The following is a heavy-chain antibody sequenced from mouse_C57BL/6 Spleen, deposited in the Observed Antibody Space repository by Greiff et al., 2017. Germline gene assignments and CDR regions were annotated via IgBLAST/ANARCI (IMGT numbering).Heavy chain of an antibody. CDR3: ARVTTGYYFGC. V-gene: IGHV1-52*01. CDR1: GYTFTSYW. CDR2: IDPSDSET. Sequence: QVQLQQPGAELVRPGSSVKLSCKASGYTFTSYWMHWVKQRPIQGLEWIGNIDPSDSETHYNQKFKDKATLTVDKSSSTAYMQLSSLTSEDSAVYYCARVTTGYYFGCWGQGTTLTVSS. D-gene: IGHD2-12*01. J-gene: IGHJ2*01.